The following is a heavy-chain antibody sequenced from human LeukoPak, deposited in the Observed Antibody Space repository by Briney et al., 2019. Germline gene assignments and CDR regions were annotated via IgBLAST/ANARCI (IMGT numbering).Heavy chain of an antibody. D-gene: IGHD1-1*01. CDR2: ISSSGATQ. CDR1: GFTFSSYE. Sequence: GGSLRLSCAASGFTFSSYEMNWVRQAPGKGLEWISYISSSGATQYYGDSVKGRFTISRDNAENSVYLQMNSLRAEDTAVYYCAREDGSYLQRPFDYWGQGTLVAVSS. J-gene: IGHJ4*02. V-gene: IGHV3-48*03. CDR3: AREDGSYLQRPFDY.